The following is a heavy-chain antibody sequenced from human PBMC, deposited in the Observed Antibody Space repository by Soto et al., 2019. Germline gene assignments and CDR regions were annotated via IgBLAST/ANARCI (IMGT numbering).Heavy chain of an antibody. J-gene: IGHJ3*02. CDR2: IYYSGST. V-gene: IGHV4-59*11. D-gene: IGHD5-12*01. CDR3: ARARDGYTFPFDI. Sequence: KTSETLSLTCTVSGGSISSHYWSWIRQPPGKGLEWIGYIYYSGSTNYNPSLKSRVTISVDTSKNQFSLKLSSVTAADTAVYYCARARDGYTFPFDIWGQGTMVTV. CDR1: GGSISSHY.